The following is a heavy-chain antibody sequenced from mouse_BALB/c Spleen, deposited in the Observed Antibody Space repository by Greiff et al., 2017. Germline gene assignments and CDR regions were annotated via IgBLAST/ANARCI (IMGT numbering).Heavy chain of an antibody. CDR2: ISSGSSTI. J-gene: IGHJ4*01. V-gene: IGHV5-17*02. CDR3: ARLNRYDYAMDY. D-gene: IGHD2-14*01. Sequence: EVQLVESGGGLVQPGGSRKLSCAASGFTFSSFGMHWVRQAPEKGLEWVAYISSGSSTIYYADTVKGRFTISRDNPKNTLFLQMTSLRSEDTAMYYCARLNRYDYAMDYWGQGTSVTVSS. CDR1: GFTFSSFG.